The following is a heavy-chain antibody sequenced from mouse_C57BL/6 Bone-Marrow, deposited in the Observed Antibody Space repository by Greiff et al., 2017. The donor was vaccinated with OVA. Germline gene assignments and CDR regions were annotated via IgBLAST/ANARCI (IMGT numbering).Heavy chain of an antibody. CDR3: ARDGHYGSSFAWFAY. J-gene: IGHJ3*01. CDR1: GYTFTNYW. CDR2: IYPGGGYT. D-gene: IGHD1-1*01. V-gene: IGHV1-63*01. Sequence: QVQLQQSGAELVRPGTSVKMSCKASGYTFTNYWIGWAKQRPGHGLEWIGDIYPGGGYTNYNEKFKGKATLTADKSSSTAYMQFSSLTSEDSAIYYCARDGHYGSSFAWFAYWGQGTLVTVSA.